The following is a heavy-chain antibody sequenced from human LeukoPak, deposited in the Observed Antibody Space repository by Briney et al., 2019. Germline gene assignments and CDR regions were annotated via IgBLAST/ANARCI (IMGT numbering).Heavy chain of an antibody. D-gene: IGHD6-13*01. CDR1: GYSFTNYW. Sequence: PGGSLRHSCKGSGYSFTNYWISWGRQMPGKRLEWMGSIDPSDSYTKYSPSFQRHVTISADKSISTAYVQWSSLKASDTAMYYCARQSSSWYQDYWGQGTLVSVSS. J-gene: IGHJ4*02. CDR2: IDPSDSYT. CDR3: ARQSSSWYQDY. V-gene: IGHV5-10-1*01.